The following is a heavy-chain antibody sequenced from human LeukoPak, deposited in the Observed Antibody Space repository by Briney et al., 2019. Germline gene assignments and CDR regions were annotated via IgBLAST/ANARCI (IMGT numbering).Heavy chain of an antibody. V-gene: IGHV3-21*04. J-gene: IGHJ3*02. CDR1: GFTFSSYH. Sequence: GGSLRLSCKASGFTFSSYHMNWVRQAPGKGLEWVSSISSSSVYTHYADSVKGRITISRDNGKNSLYLRMNSLTAEDTALYYCARDALRDDAFDIWGQGTMVTVSS. CDR2: ISSSSVYT. CDR3: ARDALRDDAFDI.